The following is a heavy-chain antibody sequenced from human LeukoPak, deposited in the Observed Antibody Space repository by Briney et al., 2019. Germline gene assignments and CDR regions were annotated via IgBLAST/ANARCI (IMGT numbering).Heavy chain of an antibody. CDR2: IKQDGSEK. CDR1: GFTFSSYW. J-gene: IGHJ4*02. CDR3: ARDGSTTADYDYVWGSYRYRDYFDY. Sequence: GRSLRLSRAASGFTFSSYWMSWVRHAPGKGLEWVANIKQDGSEKYYVDSVKGRFTISRDNAKNSLYLQMNSLRAEDTAVYYCARDGSTTADYDYVWGSYRYRDYFDYWGQGTLVTVSS. D-gene: IGHD3-16*02. V-gene: IGHV3-7*03.